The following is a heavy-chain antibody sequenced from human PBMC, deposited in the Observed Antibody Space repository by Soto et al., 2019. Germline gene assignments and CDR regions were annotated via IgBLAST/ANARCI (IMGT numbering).Heavy chain of an antibody. D-gene: IGHD1-26*01. Sequence: VQFVQSGAEVKRPGASVKLSCKASGYTFTNYVIHWVRQAPGQGLEWMGWIFGGNGNTAYSQKFQGRDTITRDTFASTAYMELSRLTSEDTAVYYCKWEDFLGQGTLITVSS. J-gene: IGHJ4*02. CDR3: KWEDF. V-gene: IGHV1-3*01. CDR2: IFGGNGNT. CDR1: GYTFTNYV.